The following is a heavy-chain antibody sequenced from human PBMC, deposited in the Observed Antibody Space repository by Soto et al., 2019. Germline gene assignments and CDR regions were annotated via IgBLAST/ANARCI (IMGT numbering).Heavy chain of an antibody. V-gene: IGHV3-23*01. Sequence: GGSLRLSCAASGFTFSSYAMSWVRQAPGKGLEWVSAISGSGGSTYYADSVKGRFTISRDNSKNTLYLQMNSLRAEDTAVYYCAKKYDSSGYYPKDHNWFDPWGQGTLVTVSS. CDR1: GFTFSSYA. D-gene: IGHD3-22*01. CDR2: ISGSGGST. J-gene: IGHJ5*02. CDR3: AKKYDSSGYYPKDHNWFDP.